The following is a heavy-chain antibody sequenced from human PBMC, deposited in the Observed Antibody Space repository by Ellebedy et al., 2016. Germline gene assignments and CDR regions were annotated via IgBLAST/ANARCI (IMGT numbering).Heavy chain of an antibody. V-gene: IGHV3-74*01. J-gene: IGHJ4*02. CDR1: GFTFSSYW. CDR2: ISWNSGSI. D-gene: IGHD2-15*01. CDR3: ARDMRRIGGIDS. Sequence: GESLKISXAASGFTFSSYWMHWVRQVPGKGLVWVSGISWNSGSIGYADSVKGRFTISRDNAKNTVYLEMNSLRAEDTAIYYCARDMRRIGGIDSWGQGTLVTVSS.